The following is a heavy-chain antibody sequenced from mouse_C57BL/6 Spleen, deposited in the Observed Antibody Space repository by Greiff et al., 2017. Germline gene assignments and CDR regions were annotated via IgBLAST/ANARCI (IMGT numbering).Heavy chain of an antibody. CDR2: ISDGGSYT. CDR3: ARDHYGSSYEYFDV. Sequence: EVKVVESGGGLVKPGGSLKLSCAASGFTFSSYAMSWVRQTPEKRLEWVATISDGGSYTYYPDNVKGRFTISRDNAKNNLYLQMSHLKSEDTAMYYCARDHYGSSYEYFDVWGTGTTVTVSS. J-gene: IGHJ1*03. D-gene: IGHD1-1*01. V-gene: IGHV5-4*01. CDR1: GFTFSSYA.